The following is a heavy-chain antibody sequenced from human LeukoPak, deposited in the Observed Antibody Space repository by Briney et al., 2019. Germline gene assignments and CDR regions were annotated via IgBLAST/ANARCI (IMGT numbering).Heavy chain of an antibody. J-gene: IGHJ5*02. CDR2: INHSGST. D-gene: IGHD5-18*01. V-gene: IGHV4-34*01. Sequence: PSETLSLTCAVYGGSFSGYYWSWIRQPPGKGLGWIGEINHSGSTNYNPSLKSRVTISVDTSKNQFSLKLSSVTAADTAVYYCARFSSYGPTGNYNWFDPWGQGTLVTVSS. CDR3: ARFSSYGPTGNYNWFDP. CDR1: GGSFSGYY.